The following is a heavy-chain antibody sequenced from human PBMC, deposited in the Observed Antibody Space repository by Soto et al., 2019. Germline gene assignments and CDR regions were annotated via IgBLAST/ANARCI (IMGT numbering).Heavy chain of an antibody. CDR2: ISGYNGNI. V-gene: IGHV1-18*04. Sequence: QIHLEQSRMEVKEPGTSLKLSCETSGYSFTNYGISWVRQAPGQGLDWMGWISGYNGNIKYAQKFHDRVIMTADKFTSTAYLEVRNLRSDDTAVYYCARADTWVSGRVGTYWGQGTKVTVSS. CDR1: GYSFTNYG. D-gene: IGHD1-1*01. J-gene: IGHJ4*02. CDR3: ARADTWVSGRVGTY.